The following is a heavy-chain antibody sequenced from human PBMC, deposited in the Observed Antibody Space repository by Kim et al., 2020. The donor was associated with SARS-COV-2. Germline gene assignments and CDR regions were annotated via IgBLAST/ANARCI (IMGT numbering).Heavy chain of an antibody. J-gene: IGHJ5*02. CDR2: ISSSSSTI. CDR3: ARDGSDSSSWFGEDWFDP. CDR1: GFTFSTYN. D-gene: IGHD6-13*01. V-gene: IGHV3-48*02. Sequence: GGSLRLSCAASGFTFSTYNMHWVRQAPGKGLEWVSYISSSSSTIYYADSVKGRFTISRDNAKNSLYLQMNSLRDEDTAVYYCARDGSDSSSWFGEDWFDPWGQGTLVTVSS.